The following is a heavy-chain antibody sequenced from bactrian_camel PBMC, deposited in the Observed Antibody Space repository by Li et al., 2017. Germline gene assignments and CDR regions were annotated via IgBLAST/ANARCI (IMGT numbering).Heavy chain of an antibody. CDR1: GFTVEGHC. CDR3: VADCELRYDYFDFNVGS. D-gene: IGHD3*01. V-gene: IGHV3S63*01. CDR2: IYTGSGST. J-gene: IGHJ4*01. Sequence: HVQLVESGGGSVQAGGSLRLFCATSGFTVEGHCVAWFRQAPGKEREGVAFIYTGSGSTYYADSVKGRFTLSEDSAKNTVYLQMNSLTPEDTAMYCCVADCELRYDYFDFNVGSWGQGTQVTVS.